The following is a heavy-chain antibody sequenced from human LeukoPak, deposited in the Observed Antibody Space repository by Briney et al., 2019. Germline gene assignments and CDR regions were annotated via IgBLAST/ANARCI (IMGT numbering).Heavy chain of an antibody. CDR3: ARGDCSSTSCYLFDY. CDR1: GLTFSSYA. D-gene: IGHD2-2*01. Sequence: PGGPLRLSCAASGLTFSSYAMHWVRQAPGKGLKYVSAISSNGGSTYYANSVKGRFTISRDNSKNTLYLQMGSLRAEDMAVYYCARGDCSSTSCYLFDYWGQGTLVTVSS. J-gene: IGHJ4*02. CDR2: ISSNGGST. V-gene: IGHV3-64*01.